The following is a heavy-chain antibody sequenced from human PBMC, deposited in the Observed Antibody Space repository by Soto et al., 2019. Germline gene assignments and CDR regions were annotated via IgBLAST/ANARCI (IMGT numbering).Heavy chain of an antibody. J-gene: IGHJ4*02. CDR2: IIPIFGTA. CDR3: ARVKGTKDFDY. CDR1: GGTFSSYA. Sequence: ASVKVSFKASGGTFSSYAISWVRQAPGQGLEWMGGIIPIFGTANYAQKFQGRVTITADKSTSTAYMELSSLRSEDTAVYYCARVKGTKDFDYWGQGTXVTVSS. V-gene: IGHV1-69*06. D-gene: IGHD1-1*01.